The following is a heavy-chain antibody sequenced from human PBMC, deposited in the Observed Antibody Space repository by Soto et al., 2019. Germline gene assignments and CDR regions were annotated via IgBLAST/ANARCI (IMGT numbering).Heavy chain of an antibody. V-gene: IGHV3-23*01. D-gene: IGHD3-3*01. CDR3: AKDQLKLLRFLESHIPKYYYYGMDV. J-gene: IGHJ6*02. CDR2: ISGSGGST. CDR1: GFTFSSYA. Sequence: GGSLRLSCAASGFTFSSYAMSWCRQARWKGLEWGSSISGSGGSTYYADSVKGRFTISRDNSKNTLYLQMNSLRAEDTAVYYCAKDQLKLLRFLESHIPKYYYYGMDVWGQGTTVTVSS.